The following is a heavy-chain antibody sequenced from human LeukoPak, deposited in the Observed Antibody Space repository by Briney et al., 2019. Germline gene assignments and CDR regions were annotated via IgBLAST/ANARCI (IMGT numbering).Heavy chain of an antibody. CDR1: GGSISSSSYY. D-gene: IGHD3-22*01. CDR3: ARVTGYMIEDYFDY. V-gene: IGHV4-39*07. Sequence: PSETLSLTCTVSGGSISSSSYYWGWIRQPPGKGLEWIGSIYYSGSTYYNPSLKSRVTISVKTSKNQFSLRLSSVTAADTAIYYCARVTGYMIEDYFDYWGQGTPVTVSS. J-gene: IGHJ4*02. CDR2: IYYSGST.